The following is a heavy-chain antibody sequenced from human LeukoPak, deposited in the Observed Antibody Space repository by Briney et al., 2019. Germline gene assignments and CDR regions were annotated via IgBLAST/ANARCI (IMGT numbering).Heavy chain of an antibody. CDR2: ISGSGGST. CDR3: AKGSGGSGSYSKYYFDY. V-gene: IGHV3-23*01. J-gene: IGHJ4*02. D-gene: IGHD3-10*01. CDR1: GFTFSSYG. Sequence: GGSLRLSCAASGFTFSSYGMSWVRQAPGKGLEWVSAISGSGGSTYYADSVKGRFTISRDNSKNTLYLQMNSLRAEDTAVYYCAKGSGGSGSYSKYYFDYWGQGTLVTVSS.